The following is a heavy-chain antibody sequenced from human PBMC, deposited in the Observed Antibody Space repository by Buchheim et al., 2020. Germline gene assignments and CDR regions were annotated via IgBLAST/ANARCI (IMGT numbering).Heavy chain of an antibody. CDR2: ISGYNGNT. CDR3: AREEVLWFGESALDY. J-gene: IGHJ4*02. CDR1: GYTFTNFG. Sequence: QVHLVQSGAEVKKPGASVKVSCKASGYTFTNFGITWVRQAPGEGLEWVGWISGYNGNTNYALKLKDRVTMTKEPSKSTVYMELRSLRPDDTAIYYCAREEVLWFGESALDYWGQGTL. V-gene: IGHV1-18*04. D-gene: IGHD3-10*01.